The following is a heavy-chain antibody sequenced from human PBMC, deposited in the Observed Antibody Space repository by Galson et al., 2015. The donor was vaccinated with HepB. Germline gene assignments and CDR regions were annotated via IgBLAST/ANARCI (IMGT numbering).Heavy chain of an antibody. CDR1: GLTFTSYA. CDR2: ISGSGGTT. Sequence: SLRLSCAASGLTFTSYAMSWVRQAPGKGLEWVSGISGSGGTTYYTDSVEGRFTISRDNSKNTLYLQMNSLRAEDTAVYYCAKAPPNYCSGPTCYYYFDYWGQGTLVTVSS. V-gene: IGHV3-23*01. CDR3: AKAPPNYCSGPTCYYYFDY. D-gene: IGHD2-15*01. J-gene: IGHJ4*02.